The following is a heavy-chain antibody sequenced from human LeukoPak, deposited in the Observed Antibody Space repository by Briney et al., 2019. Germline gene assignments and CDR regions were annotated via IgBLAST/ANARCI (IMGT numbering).Heavy chain of an antibody. D-gene: IGHD3-22*01. CDR3: ARDYYGLDY. Sequence: GGSLRLSCTASGFTFGDYAMSWVRQAPGKGLEWVSSISSSSSYIYYADSVKGRFTISRDNAKNSLYLQMNSLRAEDTAVYYCARDYYGLDYWGQGTLVTVSS. J-gene: IGHJ4*02. V-gene: IGHV3-21*01. CDR2: ISSSSSYI. CDR1: GFTFGDYA.